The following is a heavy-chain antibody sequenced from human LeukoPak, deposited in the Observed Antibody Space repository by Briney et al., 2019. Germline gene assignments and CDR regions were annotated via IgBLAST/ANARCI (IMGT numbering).Heavy chain of an antibody. J-gene: IGHJ4*02. CDR3: ARDWELGDFDY. D-gene: IGHD7-27*01. Sequence: SVXVSXKASXYTFTGYYMHWVRQAPGQGLEWMGRINPNSGGTNYAQKFQGRVTMTRDTSISTAYMELSRLRSDDTAVYYCARDWELGDFDYWGQGTLVTVSS. CDR1: XYTFTGYY. CDR2: INPNSGGT. V-gene: IGHV1-2*06.